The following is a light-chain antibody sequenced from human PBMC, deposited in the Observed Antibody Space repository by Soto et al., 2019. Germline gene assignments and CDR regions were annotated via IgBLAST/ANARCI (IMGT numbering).Light chain of an antibody. CDR2: AAS. J-gene: IGKJ5*01. CDR3: QQSYTIPWM. Sequence: DIHMTQSPSSLSGFVGDRCTITCRAGQTSSNYVNWYQQKPGKAPKVLIYAASTLQSGVPSRFSGSGSGADFTLTISSLQPEDFATYYCQQSYTIPWMFGQGTRLEIK. V-gene: IGKV1-39*01. CDR1: QTSSNY.